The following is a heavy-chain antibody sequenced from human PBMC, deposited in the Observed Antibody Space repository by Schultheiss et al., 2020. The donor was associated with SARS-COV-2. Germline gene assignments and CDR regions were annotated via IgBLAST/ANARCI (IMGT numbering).Heavy chain of an antibody. J-gene: IGHJ2*01. CDR1: GGFISSYY. V-gene: IGHV4-59*01. CDR2: IYYSGST. CDR3: ARWSTVTTLLPFPDWYFDL. Sequence: SQTLSLTCTVSGGFISSYYWSWIRQPPGKGLEWIGYIYYSGSTNYNPSLKSRVTISVDTSKNQFSLKLSSVTAADTAVYYCARWSTVTTLLPFPDWYFDLWGRGTLVTVSS. D-gene: IGHD4-17*01.